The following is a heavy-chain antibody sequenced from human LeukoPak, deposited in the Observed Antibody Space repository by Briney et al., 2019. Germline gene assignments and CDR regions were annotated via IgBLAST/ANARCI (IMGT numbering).Heavy chain of an antibody. CDR2: IYYTGSS. CDR3: ARENYCTNGVCWAFDP. Sequence: SETLSLTCTVSGGSISSSDYSWGRIRQPPGKGREWIGNIYYTGSSSYNSSLKSRVTISVDTSKNQFSLQLSSVTAADTAVYYCARENYCTNGVCWAFDPWGQGTLVTVSS. J-gene: IGHJ5*02. CDR1: GGSISSSDYS. V-gene: IGHV4-39*07. D-gene: IGHD2-8*01.